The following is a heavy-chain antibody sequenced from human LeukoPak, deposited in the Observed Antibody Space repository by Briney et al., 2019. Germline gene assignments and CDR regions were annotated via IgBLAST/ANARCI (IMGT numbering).Heavy chain of an antibody. V-gene: IGHV1-18*01. Sequence: ASVKVSCKDSGYTFTSHGLSWARQAPGQGLEWMGWISIYSGNTNYAQKFQDRISMTIDTSTSTAYMELRSLKSDDTAVYYCARDPGGTWGFDYWGQGALVTVSS. D-gene: IGHD7-27*01. CDR1: GYTFTSHG. CDR3: ARDPGGTWGFDY. J-gene: IGHJ4*02. CDR2: ISIYSGNT.